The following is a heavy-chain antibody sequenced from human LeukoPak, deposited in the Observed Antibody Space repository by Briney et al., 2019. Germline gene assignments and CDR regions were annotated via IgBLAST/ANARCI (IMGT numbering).Heavy chain of an antibody. CDR2: IYTSGST. CDR1: GGSISSYY. J-gene: IGHJ6*03. Sequence: SETLSLTCTVSGGSISSYYWSWIRQPAGMGLEWIGRIYTSGSTNYNPSLKSRVTMSVDTSKNQFSLKLSSVTAADTAVYYCARGGRVVVIKSDYYYYYMDVWGKGTTVTVSS. D-gene: IGHD3-22*01. V-gene: IGHV4-4*07. CDR3: ARGGRVVVIKSDYYYYYMDV.